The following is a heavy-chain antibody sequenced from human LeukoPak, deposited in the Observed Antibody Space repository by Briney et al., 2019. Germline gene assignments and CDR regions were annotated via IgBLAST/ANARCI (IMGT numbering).Heavy chain of an antibody. J-gene: IGHJ5*02. D-gene: IGHD2-2*01. CDR3: ARRVVVPAANNWFDP. CDR1: GGSISSSNYY. CDR2: IYYSGST. V-gene: IGHV4-39*01. Sequence: PSETLSLTCTVSGGSISSSNYYWGWLRQPPGKGLEWIGSIYYSGSTYYNPSLKSRVTISVDTSKNQFSLKLSSVTAADTAVYYCARRVVVPAANNWFDPWGQGTLVTVSS.